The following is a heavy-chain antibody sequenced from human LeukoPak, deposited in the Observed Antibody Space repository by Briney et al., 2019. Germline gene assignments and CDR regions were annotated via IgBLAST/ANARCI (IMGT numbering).Heavy chain of an antibody. J-gene: IGHJ4*02. D-gene: IGHD2-2*01. CDR1: GFTFSSYS. CDR2: ISSSSSYI. CDR3: VRVVVVPAAIHPDY. V-gene: IGHV3-21*01. Sequence: PGGSLRLSCAASGFTFSSYSMNWVRQAPGKGLEWVSSISSSSSYIYYADSVKGRFTISRDNAKNSLYLQMNSLRAEDTAVYYCVRVVVVPAAIHPDYWGQGTLVTVSS.